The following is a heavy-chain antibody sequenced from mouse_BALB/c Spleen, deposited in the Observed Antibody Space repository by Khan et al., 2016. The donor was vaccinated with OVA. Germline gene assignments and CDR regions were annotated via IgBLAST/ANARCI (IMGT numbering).Heavy chain of an antibody. CDR1: GFSFSNYG. Sequence: EVQLQESGGGLVKPGGSLKFSCAASGFSFSNYGMSWVRQTPEKRLEWVATISSGGSYTYYPDSVKVRFTISRDNANSTLPLKMSSLRSEDTAMYDCARTPGYYGSEYFDYWGQGTTLTVSS. CDR3: ARTPGYYGSEYFDY. J-gene: IGHJ2*01. V-gene: IGHV5-9-3*01. D-gene: IGHD1-1*02. CDR2: ISSGGSYT.